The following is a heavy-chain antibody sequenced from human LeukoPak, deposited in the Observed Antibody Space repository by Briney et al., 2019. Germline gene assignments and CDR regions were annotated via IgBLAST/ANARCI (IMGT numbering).Heavy chain of an antibody. V-gene: IGHV1-69*13. J-gene: IGHJ4*02. CDR2: IIPIFGTA. D-gene: IGHD6-13*01. Sequence: GASVKVSCKASGGTFSSYAISWVRQAPGQGLEWIGGIIPIFGTANYAQKFQGRVTITADESTSTAYMELSSLRSEDTAVYYCARHGAAAVLLFDYWGQGTLVTVSS. CDR1: GGTFSSYA. CDR3: ARHGAAAVLLFDY.